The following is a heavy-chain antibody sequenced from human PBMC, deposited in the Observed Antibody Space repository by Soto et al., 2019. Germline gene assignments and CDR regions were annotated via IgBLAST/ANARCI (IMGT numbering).Heavy chain of an antibody. CDR2: ISTNGGST. D-gene: IGHD3-22*01. Sequence: PGGSLRLSCSASGLTFSIYAMHWVRQAPGKGLEYVSSISTNGGSTDYADSVKGRFTISRDNSKNTVYLQMSSLRVEDTAVYYCVKGEYYYDSSGYHPFDYWGQGTLVTVSS. V-gene: IGHV3-64D*06. CDR3: VKGEYYYDSSGYHPFDY. J-gene: IGHJ4*02. CDR1: GLTFSIYA.